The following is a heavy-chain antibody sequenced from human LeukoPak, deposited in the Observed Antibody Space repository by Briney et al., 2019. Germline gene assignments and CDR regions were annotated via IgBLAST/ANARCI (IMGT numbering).Heavy chain of an antibody. CDR1: GGTFSSYA. CDR2: IIPILGIA. V-gene: IGHV1-69*04. Sequence: ASVKVSCKASGGTFSSYAISWVRQAPGQGLEWMGRIIPILGIANYAQKFQGRVTITADKSTSTAYMEPSSLRSEDTAVYYCARIRRDGYNYSGYFDYWGQGTLVTVSS. J-gene: IGHJ4*02. D-gene: IGHD5-24*01. CDR3: ARIRRDGYNYSGYFDY.